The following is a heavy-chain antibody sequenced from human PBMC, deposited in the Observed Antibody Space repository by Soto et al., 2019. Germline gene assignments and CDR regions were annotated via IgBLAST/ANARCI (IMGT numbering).Heavy chain of an antibody. CDR3: ARGGLGRGYFDY. CDR2: IYYSGST. V-gene: IGHV4-31*03. J-gene: IGHJ4*02. CDR1: GGSISSGGYY. D-gene: IGHD2-15*01. Sequence: QVQLQESGPGLVKPSQTLSLTCTVSGGSISSGGYYWSWIRQHPGKGLEWIGYIYYSGSTYYNPFLKSGVTISVDTSKNRCSLKLSSVTAADTAVYYWARGGLGRGYFDYWGQGTLVTVSS.